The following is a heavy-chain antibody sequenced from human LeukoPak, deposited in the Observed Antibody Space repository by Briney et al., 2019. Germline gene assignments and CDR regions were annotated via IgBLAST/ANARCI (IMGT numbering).Heavy chain of an antibody. D-gene: IGHD3-3*01. CDR3: ARASDFWSGYYAEYYYYMDV. CDR1: GGSISSSSYY. Sequence: KASETLSLTCTVSGGSISSSSYYWGWIRQPPGKGLEWIGSIYYSGSTYYNPSLKSRVTISVDTSKNQFSLKLSSVTAADTAVYYCARASDFWSGYYAEYYYYMDVWGKGTTVTVSS. CDR2: IYYSGST. V-gene: IGHV4-39*07. J-gene: IGHJ6*03.